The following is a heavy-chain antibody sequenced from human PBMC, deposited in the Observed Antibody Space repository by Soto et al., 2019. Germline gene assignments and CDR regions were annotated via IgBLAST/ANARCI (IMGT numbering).Heavy chain of an antibody. CDR1: GFTFSSYA. D-gene: IGHD6-13*01. V-gene: IGHV3-23*01. Sequence: GGSLRLSCAASGFTFSSYAMSWVRQAPGKGLEWVSAISGSGGSTYYADSVKGRFTISRDNSKNTLYLQMNSLRAEDTAVYYCAKGGAIGSSTYYYYYYGMDVWGQGTTVTVSS. CDR3: AKGGAIGSSTYYYYYYGMDV. CDR2: ISGSGGST. J-gene: IGHJ6*02.